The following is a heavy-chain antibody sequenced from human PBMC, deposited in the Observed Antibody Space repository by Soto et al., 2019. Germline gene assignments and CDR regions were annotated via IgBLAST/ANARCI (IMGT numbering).Heavy chain of an antibody. V-gene: IGHV3-21*01. CDR3: ARRPSRGVRIAVAGSEEFDY. D-gene: IGHD6-19*01. CDR1: GFTFSSYS. Sequence: EVQLVESGGGLVKPGGSLRLSCAASGFTFSSYSMNWVRQAPGKGLEWVSSISSSSSYIYYADSVKGRFTISRDNAKNSLYLQMNRLRAEDTAVYYCARRPSRGVRIAVAGSEEFDYWGQGTLVTVSS. J-gene: IGHJ4*02. CDR2: ISSSSSYI.